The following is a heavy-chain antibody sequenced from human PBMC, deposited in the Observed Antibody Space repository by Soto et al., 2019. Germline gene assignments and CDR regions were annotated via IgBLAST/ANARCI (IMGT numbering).Heavy chain of an antibody. CDR2: IIPIFATA. CDR1: GGTFSSYA. V-gene: IGHV1-69*13. CDR3: ARSVSFRYQLLKRGMDV. D-gene: IGHD2-2*01. J-gene: IGHJ6*02. Sequence: SVKVSCKASGGTFSSYAISWVRQAPGQGLEWMGGIIPIFATANYAQKFQGRVMITVDESTSTAYMELSSLRSENTAVYYCARSVSFRYQLLKRGMDVWGQGTTVTVSS.